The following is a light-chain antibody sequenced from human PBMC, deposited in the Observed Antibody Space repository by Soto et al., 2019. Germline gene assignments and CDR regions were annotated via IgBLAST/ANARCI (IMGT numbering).Light chain of an antibody. CDR1: QSVLYSSNNKNY. CDR2: WAS. CDR3: QQYYSTPPT. J-gene: IGKJ2*01. V-gene: IGKV4-1*01. Sequence: DLVMTQSPDSLAVSLGERATINCKSSQSVLYSSNNKNYLAWYQQKPGQPPKLLIYWASTRESGVPDRCSGSGSGTDFALTISSLQAEGVAVYYCQQYYSTPPTFGQGTKLEIK.